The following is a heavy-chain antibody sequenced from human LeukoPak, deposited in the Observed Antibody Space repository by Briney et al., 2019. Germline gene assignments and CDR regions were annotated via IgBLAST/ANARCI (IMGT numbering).Heavy chain of an antibody. Sequence: PGGSLRLSCAASGFTFNSYAMNWVRQAPGKGLEWVSAISGSGGSTYYADSVKGRFTISRDNSKNTLYLQMNSLRAEDTAVYYCAKGEWGYDYVRWGQGTLVTVSS. CDR2: ISGSGGST. V-gene: IGHV3-23*01. J-gene: IGHJ4*02. D-gene: IGHD3-16*01. CDR1: GFTFNSYA. CDR3: AKGEWGYDYVR.